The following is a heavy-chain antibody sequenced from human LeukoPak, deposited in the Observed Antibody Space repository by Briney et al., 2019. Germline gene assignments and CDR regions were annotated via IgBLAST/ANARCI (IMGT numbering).Heavy chain of an antibody. CDR3: ARVPAYSYGTTATFDI. V-gene: IGHV1-18*01. CDR2: ISAYNGNT. CDR1: GYTFISYG. J-gene: IGHJ3*02. Sequence: ASVEVSCKASGYTFISYGITWVRQAPGQGLEWVGWISAYNGNTDYAQKLQDRVTMTTDTSTYTAYMDLRTLRSDDTAVYYCARVPAYSYGTTATFDIWGQGTMVTVSS. D-gene: IGHD1-14*01.